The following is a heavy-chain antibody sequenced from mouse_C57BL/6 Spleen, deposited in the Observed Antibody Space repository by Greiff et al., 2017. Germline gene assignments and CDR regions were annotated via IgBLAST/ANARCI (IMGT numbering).Heavy chain of an antibody. Sequence: VHVKQSGAELVKPGASVKMSCKASGYTFTTYPIEWMKQNHGKSLEWIGNFHPYNDDTKYNEKFKGKATLTVEKSSSTVYLELSRLTSDDSAVYYCERDGYYDYFDYWGQGTTLTVSS. CDR1: GYTFTTYP. V-gene: IGHV1-47*01. J-gene: IGHJ2*01. CDR2: FHPYNDDT. D-gene: IGHD2-3*01. CDR3: ERDGYYDYFDY.